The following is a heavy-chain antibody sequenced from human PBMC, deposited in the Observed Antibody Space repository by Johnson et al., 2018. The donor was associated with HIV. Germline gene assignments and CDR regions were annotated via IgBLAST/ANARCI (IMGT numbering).Heavy chain of an antibody. J-gene: IGHJ3*02. D-gene: IGHD2-2*01. CDR3: ARDGGIGSTIEDAFDI. V-gene: IGHV3-30-3*01. CDR2: ISYDGSNK. Sequence: QMLLVESGGGVVQPGRYLRLSCAASGFTFSSYAMHLVRQAPGKGLEWVAVISYDGSNKYYADSVKGRFTISRDTSKNTLYLQMNSLRAEDTAVYYCARDGGIGSTIEDAFDIWGQGTMVIVSS. CDR1: GFTFSSYA.